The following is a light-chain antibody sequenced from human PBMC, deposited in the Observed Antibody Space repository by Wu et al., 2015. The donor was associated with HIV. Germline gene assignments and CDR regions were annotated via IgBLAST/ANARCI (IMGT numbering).Light chain of an antibody. CDR2: GAS. CDR3: QHYNNWPPWA. Sequence: IVMTQSPATLSVSPGGRVTLSCRASQSISFNLAWYQQKPGQAPKLLIYGASTRATDLPTRFSGSGSGTEFTLTIDTMQSEDFAVYYCQHYNNWPPWAFGQGTKVEIK. J-gene: IGKJ1*01. CDR1: QSISFN. V-gene: IGKV3-15*01.